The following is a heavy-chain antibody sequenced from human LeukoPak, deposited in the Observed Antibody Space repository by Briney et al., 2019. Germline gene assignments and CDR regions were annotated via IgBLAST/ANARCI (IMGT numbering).Heavy chain of an antibody. CDR3: ARAFDSGSYFPH. CDR2: ISAYNGNT. CDR1: GYTFTSYA. V-gene: IGHV1-18*01. D-gene: IGHD1-26*01. Sequence: ASVKVSCKASGYTFTSYAMNWVRQAPGQGLEWMGWISAYNGNTNYAQKLQGRVTMTTDTSTSTAYMELRSLRSDDTAVYYCARAFDSGSYFPHWGQGTLVTVSS. J-gene: IGHJ1*01.